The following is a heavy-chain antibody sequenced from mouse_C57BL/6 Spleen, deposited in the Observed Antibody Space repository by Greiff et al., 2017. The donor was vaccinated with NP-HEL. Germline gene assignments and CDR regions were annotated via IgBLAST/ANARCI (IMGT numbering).Heavy chain of an antibody. V-gene: IGHV1-72*01. Sequence: QVQLQQPGAELVKPGASVKLSCKASGYTFTSYWMHWVKQRPGRGLEWIGRIDPNSGGTKYNEKFKSKATMTVDKASSTAYLQLSSLPSEDSAVYYCARGDLYYDYDERYYCAMDYWGQGTSVTVSS. J-gene: IGHJ4*01. CDR1: GYTFTSYW. CDR2: IDPNSGGT. CDR3: ARGDLYYDYDERYYCAMDY. D-gene: IGHD2-4*01.